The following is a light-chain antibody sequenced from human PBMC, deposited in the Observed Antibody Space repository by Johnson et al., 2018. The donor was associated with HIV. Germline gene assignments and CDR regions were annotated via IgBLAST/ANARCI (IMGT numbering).Light chain of an antibody. CDR3: GTWDSSLRKL. J-gene: IGLJ1*01. Sequence: QSVLTQPPSVSAAPGQKVTISCSGSSSNIGNNYVSWYRQLPGTAPKLLIYENNKRPSGIPDRFSGSKSGTSATLGITGLQTGDEADYYCGTWDSSLRKLFGTGTKVTVL. CDR2: ENN. CDR1: SSNIGNNY. V-gene: IGLV1-51*02.